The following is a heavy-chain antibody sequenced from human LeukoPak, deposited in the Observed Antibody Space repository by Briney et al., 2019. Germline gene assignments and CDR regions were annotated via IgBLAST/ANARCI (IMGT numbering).Heavy chain of an antibody. J-gene: IGHJ4*02. CDR1: GGSFSGYY. D-gene: IGHD3-22*01. CDR3: ARGRRRPVYYYDSSGYYGGYFDY. CDR2: INHSGST. Sequence: SETLSLTCAVYGGSFSGYYWSWIRQPPGKGLEWIGEINHSGSTNYNLPLKSRVTISVDTSKNQFSLKLSSVTAADTAVYYCARGRRRPVYYYDSSGYYGGYFDYWGQGTLVTVSS. V-gene: IGHV4-34*01.